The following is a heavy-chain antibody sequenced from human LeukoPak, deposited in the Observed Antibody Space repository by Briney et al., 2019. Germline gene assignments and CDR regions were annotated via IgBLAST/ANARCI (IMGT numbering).Heavy chain of an antibody. CDR1: GDTFTAYY. J-gene: IGHJ5*02. CDR3: ASDQAGSVNSFDP. Sequence: ASVKVSCKASGDTFTAYYIHWVRQAPGQGLEWMGRINPNSGGTDYAQNFRGRVTLTRDTSNSTAYMDLTRLRSDDTAVYYCASDQAGSVNSFDPWGQGTLVTVSS. CDR2: INPNSGGT. V-gene: IGHV1-2*06.